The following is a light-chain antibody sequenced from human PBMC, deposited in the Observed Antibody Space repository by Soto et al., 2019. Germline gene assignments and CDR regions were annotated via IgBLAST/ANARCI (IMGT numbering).Light chain of an antibody. CDR2: DAS. CDR1: ETVSVW. CDR3: QQFHSDPLT. J-gene: IGKJ4*01. V-gene: IGKV1-5*01. Sequence: DIQMTQSPSILSASVGDRVTITCRASETVSVWLAWYQQKPGRAPKLLIHDASTLGSGVPSRFSGSGSGTDFTLTINNLQPDDFAIYYCQQFHSDPLTFGGGTKVDI.